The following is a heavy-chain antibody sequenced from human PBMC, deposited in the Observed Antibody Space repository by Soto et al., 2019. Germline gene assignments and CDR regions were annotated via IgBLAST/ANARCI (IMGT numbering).Heavy chain of an antibody. D-gene: IGHD3-16*02. Sequence: GGSLRLSCAASGFTFSSYAMSWVRQAPGKGLEWVSAISGSGGSTYYADSVKGRFTISRDNSKNPLYLQMNSLRAEDTAVYYCAKPPHGGVIAVGYFDYWGQGTLVTVSS. V-gene: IGHV3-23*01. CDR2: ISGSGGST. CDR1: GFTFSSYA. CDR3: AKPPHGGVIAVGYFDY. J-gene: IGHJ4*02.